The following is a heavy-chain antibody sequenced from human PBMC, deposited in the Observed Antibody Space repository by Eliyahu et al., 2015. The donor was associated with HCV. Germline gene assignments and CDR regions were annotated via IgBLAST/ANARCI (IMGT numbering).Heavy chain of an antibody. CDR2: SNAGNGNT. CDR1: GYTFTSXA. V-gene: IGHV1-3*01. Sequence: QVQLVQSGAEVKKPGTSVKVSXKASGYTFTSXAMHXVRQAPGQRLEWMGWSNAGNGNTKYSQKFQGRVTITRDTSASIAYMELSSLRSEDTAVYYCARGRGLRYFDWLLQIPPYFDYWGQGTLVTVSS. CDR3: ARGRGLRYFDWLLQIPPYFDY. J-gene: IGHJ4*02. D-gene: IGHD3-9*01.